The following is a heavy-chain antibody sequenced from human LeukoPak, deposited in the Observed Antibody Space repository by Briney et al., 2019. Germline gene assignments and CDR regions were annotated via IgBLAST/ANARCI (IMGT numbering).Heavy chain of an antibody. Sequence: GGSLRLSCAASGFTFDDYAMHWVRQAPGKGLEWVSLISWDSGSTYYADSVKGRFTISRDNSKNSLYLQMNSLRAEDTALYYCAKGGAAAGNYYMDVWGKGTTVTVSS. V-gene: IGHV3-43D*03. CDR1: GFTFDDYA. D-gene: IGHD6-13*01. CDR2: ISWDSGST. J-gene: IGHJ6*03. CDR3: AKGGAAAGNYYMDV.